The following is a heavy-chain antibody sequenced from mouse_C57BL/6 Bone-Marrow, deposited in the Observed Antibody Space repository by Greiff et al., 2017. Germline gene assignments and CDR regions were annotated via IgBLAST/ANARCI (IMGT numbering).Heavy chain of an antibody. D-gene: IGHD1-1*01. CDR1: GYTFTSYW. CDR2: IYPSDSET. V-gene: IGHV1-61*01. CDR3: ARRAGSSYDYAMDY. Sequence: QVQLQQPGAELVRPGSSVKLSCKASGYTFTSYWMDWVKQRPGQGLEWIGNIYPSDSETHYNQKFKDKATLTVDKSSSTAYMQLSSLTSEDSAVYYGARRAGSSYDYAMDYWGQGTSVTVSS. J-gene: IGHJ4*01.